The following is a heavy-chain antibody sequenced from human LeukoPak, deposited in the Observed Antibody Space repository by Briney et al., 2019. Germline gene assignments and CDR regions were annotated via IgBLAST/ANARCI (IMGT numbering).Heavy chain of an antibody. V-gene: IGHV3-7*01. CDR3: ARILYDYVWGSYRYPYGMDV. J-gene: IGHJ6*02. CDR1: GFTFSSYW. CDR2: IKQDGSEK. D-gene: IGHD3-16*02. Sequence: PGGSLRLSCAASGFTFSSYWMSWVRQAPGKGLEWVANIKQDGSEKYYVDSVKGRFTISRDNAKNSLYLQMNSLRAEDTAVYYCARILYDYVWGSYRYPYGMDVWGQGTTVTVSS.